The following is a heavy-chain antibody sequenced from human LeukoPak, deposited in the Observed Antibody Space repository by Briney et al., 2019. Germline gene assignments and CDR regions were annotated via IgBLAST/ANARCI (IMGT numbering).Heavy chain of an antibody. CDR2: INTSGDSP. D-gene: IGHD2-21*02. CDR3: ARDESTFCGGDCFSNYCDH. Sequence: PSVRVSSTASGYGFTIYSMHWVRQAPGQGLEWMGVINTSGDSPGYAQRFQGRLIITRDTSTSSVYVVLSSLRYEYTAVYYCARDESTFCGGDCFSNYCDHWGQGTLITVSS. J-gene: IGHJ4*02. CDR1: GYGFTIYS. V-gene: IGHV1-46*01.